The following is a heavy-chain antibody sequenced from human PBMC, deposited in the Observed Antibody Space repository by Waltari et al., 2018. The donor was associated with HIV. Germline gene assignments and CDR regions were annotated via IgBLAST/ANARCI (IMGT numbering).Heavy chain of an antibody. CDR1: SYG. CDR2: IWYDGSNK. J-gene: IGHJ3*02. CDR3: ARDYSAFDI. V-gene: IGHV3-33*01. D-gene: IGHD2-21*01. Sequence: SYGMHWVRQAPGKGLEWVAVIWYDGSNKYYADSVKGRFTISRDNSKNTLYLQMNSLRAEDTAVYYCARDYSAFDIWGQGTMVTVSS.